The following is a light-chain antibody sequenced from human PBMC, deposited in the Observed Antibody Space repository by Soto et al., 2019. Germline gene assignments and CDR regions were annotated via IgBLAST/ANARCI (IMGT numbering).Light chain of an antibody. CDR3: CSYARSSTYV. CDR1: SSDVGSYNL. J-gene: IGLJ1*01. Sequence: QSALTQPASVSGSPGQSITISCTGTSSDVGSYNLVSWYQQQPGKAPKLMIYEGSKRPSGVSNRFSGSKSGNTASLTISGLQAEDEADYYCCSYARSSTYVFGTGTKLTVL. CDR2: EGS. V-gene: IGLV2-23*01.